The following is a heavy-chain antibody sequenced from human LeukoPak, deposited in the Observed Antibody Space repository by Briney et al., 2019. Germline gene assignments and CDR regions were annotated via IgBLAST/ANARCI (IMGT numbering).Heavy chain of an antibody. CDR3: AKDQVLRFLEWLLEGVFDC. Sequence: GGSLRLSCAASGFTFSSYAMSWVRQAPGKGLEWVSAISGSGGSTYYADSVKGRFTISRDNSKNTLYLQMNSLRAEDTAVYYCAKDQVLRFLEWLLEGVFDCWGQGTLVTVSS. D-gene: IGHD3-3*01. CDR1: GFTFSSYA. CDR2: ISGSGGST. J-gene: IGHJ4*02. V-gene: IGHV3-23*01.